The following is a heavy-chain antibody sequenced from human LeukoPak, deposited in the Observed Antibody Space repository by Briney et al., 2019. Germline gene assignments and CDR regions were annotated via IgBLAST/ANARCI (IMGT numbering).Heavy chain of an antibody. CDR3: ARQRDGDNWRYLDY. V-gene: IGHV5-51*01. Sequence: GESPKISCKGSGYSFTSYWIAGVRQMPGKGVEWMGSIYSADCDTRYSPSFQGRVTISADKSVFTAYLHWSSLRASDTAMYYCARQRDGDNWRYLDYWGQGTQVTVSS. J-gene: IGHJ4*02. D-gene: IGHD5-24*01. CDR2: IYSADCDT. CDR1: GYSFTSYW.